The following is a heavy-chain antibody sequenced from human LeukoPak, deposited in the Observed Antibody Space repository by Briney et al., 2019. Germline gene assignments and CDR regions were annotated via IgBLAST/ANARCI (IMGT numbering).Heavy chain of an antibody. D-gene: IGHD6-19*01. CDR1: GFTFSSYS. V-gene: IGHV3-21*04. CDR3: AKDISGYSSGWDY. Sequence: GGSLRLSCAASGFTFSSYSMNWVRQAPGKGLEWVSSISSSSSYIYYADSVKGRFTISRDNAKNSLYLQMNSLRAEDTALYYCAKDISGYSSGWDYWGQGTLVTVSS. J-gene: IGHJ4*02. CDR2: ISSSSSYI.